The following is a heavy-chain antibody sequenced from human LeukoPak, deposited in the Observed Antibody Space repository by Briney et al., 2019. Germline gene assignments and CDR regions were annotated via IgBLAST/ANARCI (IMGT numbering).Heavy chain of an antibody. CDR3: ARGSATVITPFDY. J-gene: IGHJ4*02. CDR1: GGTFSSYA. D-gene: IGHD4-17*01. Sequence: SVKVSCKASGGTFSSYAISWVRQAPGQGLEWMGGIIPIFGTANYAQKSQGRVTITADESTSTAYMELSSLRSEDTAVYYCARGSATVITPFDYWGQGTLVTVSS. CDR2: IIPIFGTA. V-gene: IGHV1-69*13.